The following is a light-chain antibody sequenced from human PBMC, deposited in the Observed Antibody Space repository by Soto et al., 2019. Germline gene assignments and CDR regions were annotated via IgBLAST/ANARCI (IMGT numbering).Light chain of an antibody. J-gene: IGLJ1*01. CDR3: CSYAGSYTYYV. CDR1: SSDVGGYNY. V-gene: IGLV2-11*01. CDR2: DVI. Sequence: QSVLTQPRSVSGSPGQSVTISCTGTSSDVGGYNYVSWYQQHPGKAPKLMIYDVIKRPSGVPDRFSGSKSGDTASLTISGLQAEDEADYYCCSYAGSYTYYVFGTGTKLTVL.